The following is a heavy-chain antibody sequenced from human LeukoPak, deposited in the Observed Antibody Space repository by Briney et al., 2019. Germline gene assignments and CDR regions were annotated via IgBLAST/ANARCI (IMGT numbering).Heavy chain of an antibody. CDR2: IYTSGST. CDR3: ARDLPGDSSFDY. CDR1: GGSISSGSYY. D-gene: IGHD7-27*01. J-gene: IGHJ4*02. Sequence: PSETLSLTCTVSGGSISSGSYYWRWIRQPAGTGLEWIGRIYTSGSTNYNPSLKSRVTISVDTSKNQFSLKLSSVTAADTAVYYCARDLPGDSSFDYWGQGTLVTVSS. V-gene: IGHV4-61*02.